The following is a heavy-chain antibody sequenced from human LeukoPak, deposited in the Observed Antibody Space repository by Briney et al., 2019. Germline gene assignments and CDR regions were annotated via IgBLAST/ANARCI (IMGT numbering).Heavy chain of an antibody. J-gene: IGHJ4*02. CDR2: INPNSGGT. V-gene: IGHV1-2*06. Sequence: ASVKVSCTASGYTFTGYYMHWVRQAPGQGLEWMGRINPNSGGTNYAQKFQGRVTMTRDTSISTAYMELSRLRSDDTAVYYCARVPNQVAARETPFDYWGQGTLVTVSS. D-gene: IGHD6-6*01. CDR3: ARVPNQVAARETPFDY. CDR1: GYTFTGYY.